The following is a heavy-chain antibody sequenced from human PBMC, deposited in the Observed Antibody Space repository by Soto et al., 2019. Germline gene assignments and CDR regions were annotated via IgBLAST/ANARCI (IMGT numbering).Heavy chain of an antibody. J-gene: IGHJ4*02. Sequence: EVQLVESGGGLVQPGGSLRLSCAASGFTFSSYWMHWVRQAPGKGLVWVSRINSDGSSTSYADSVKGRFTISRDNAKNTLYLQMSRLRAQDTDVYDCARDEGAQYYFDYRGQGTLVTVSS. D-gene: IGHD1-26*01. CDR3: ARDEGAQYYFDY. V-gene: IGHV3-74*01. CDR2: INSDGSST. CDR1: GFTFSSYW.